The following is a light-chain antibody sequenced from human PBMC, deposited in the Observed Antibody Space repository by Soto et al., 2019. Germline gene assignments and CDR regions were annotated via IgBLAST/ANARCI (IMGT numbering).Light chain of an antibody. CDR3: SSYTSRSTYV. Sequence: QSVLTQPASVSGSPGQSITISCTGTSSDVGRYNYVSWYQQHAGKPPKLMIYDVSNRPSGVSNRFSGSKSGNTASLTISGLQTEDAADYYCSSYTSRSTYVFGTGTKLTVL. CDR2: DVS. CDR1: SSDVGRYNY. J-gene: IGLJ1*01. V-gene: IGLV2-14*01.